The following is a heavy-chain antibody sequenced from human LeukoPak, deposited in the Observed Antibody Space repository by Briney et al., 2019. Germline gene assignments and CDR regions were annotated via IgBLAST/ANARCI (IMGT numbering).Heavy chain of an antibody. Sequence: ASVKVSCKVSGDTFTTYDVNWVRQATGQGLEWMGWMNPNSGNTGYAQNFQGRVTMTMSTSITTAYMELTSLTSEDTAVYYCARSTMGARRRYDYWGLGTLVTVSS. V-gene: IGHV1-8*01. J-gene: IGHJ4*02. D-gene: IGHD3-10*01. CDR2: MNPNSGNT. CDR3: ARSTMGARRRYDY. CDR1: GDTFTTYD.